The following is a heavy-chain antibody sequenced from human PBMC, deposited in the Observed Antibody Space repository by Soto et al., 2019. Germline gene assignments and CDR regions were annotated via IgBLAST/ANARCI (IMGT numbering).Heavy chain of an antibody. V-gene: IGHV1-69*13. CDR2: IIPIFGTA. D-gene: IGHD3-22*01. Sequence: SVKVSCKASGGTFSSYAISWVRQAPGQGREWMGGIIPIFGTANYAQKFQGRVTITADESTSTAYMELSSLRSEDTAVYYCARDRRRYYYDSSGSYSLDYWGQGTLVTVSS. J-gene: IGHJ4*02. CDR3: ARDRRRYYYDSSGSYSLDY. CDR1: GGTFSSYA.